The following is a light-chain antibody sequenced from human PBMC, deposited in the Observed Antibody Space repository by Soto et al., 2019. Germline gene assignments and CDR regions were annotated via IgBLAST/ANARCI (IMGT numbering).Light chain of an antibody. CDR1: SSDVGYYNY. V-gene: IGLV2-14*03. J-gene: IGLJ1*01. CDR2: DVR. CDR3: SSYTSSSTYV. Sequence: QYALTQPASVSGSPGQSITISCTGTSSDVGYYNYVSWYQQHPGKAPKLMIYDVRNRPSGVSNRFSGSKSGNTASLTISGLQAEDEADYYCSSYTSSSTYVFGTGTKVTVL.